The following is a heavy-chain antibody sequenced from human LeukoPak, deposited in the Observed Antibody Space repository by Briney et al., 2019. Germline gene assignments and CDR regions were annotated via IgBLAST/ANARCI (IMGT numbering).Heavy chain of an antibody. CDR1: GFTFSSYS. CDR2: ISSSSSYI. J-gene: IGHJ3*02. Sequence: EGSLRLSCAASGFTFSSYSKNWVRQAPGKGLEWFSSISSSSSYIYYADSVKGRFTISRDNAKNSLYLQMNSLRAEDTAVYYCARVSTVSRGAFDIWGQGTMVTVSS. V-gene: IGHV3-21*01. CDR3: ARVSTVSRGAFDI. D-gene: IGHD4-17*01.